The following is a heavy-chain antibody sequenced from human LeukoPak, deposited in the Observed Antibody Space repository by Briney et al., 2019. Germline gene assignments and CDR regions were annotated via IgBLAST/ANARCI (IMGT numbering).Heavy chain of an antibody. D-gene: IGHD3-10*01. V-gene: IGHV3-66*04. CDR1: GFTVSSNY. CDR2: IYSGGST. CDR3: ARHSGMLWFGEPNGMDV. J-gene: IGHJ6*02. Sequence: PGGSLRLSCAASGFTVSSNYMSWVRQAPGKGLEWVSVIYSGGSTYYADSVKGRFTISRDNSKNTLYLQMNSLRAEDTAVYYCARHSGMLWFGEPNGMDVWGQGTTVTVSS.